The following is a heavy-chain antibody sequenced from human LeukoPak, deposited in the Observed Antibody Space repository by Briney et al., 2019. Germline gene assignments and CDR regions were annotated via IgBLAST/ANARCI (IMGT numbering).Heavy chain of an antibody. D-gene: IGHD3-9*01. Sequence: GGSLRLSCAASGFTFSDYYMSWIRQAPGKGLEWVSYISSGSTIYYADSVKGRFTISRDNAKNSLYLQMNSLRAEDTAVYYCARSSYYDILTGYSYYFDYWGQGTLVTVSS. CDR2: ISSGSTI. V-gene: IGHV3-11*01. CDR1: GFTFSDYY. CDR3: ARSSYYDILTGYSYYFDY. J-gene: IGHJ4*02.